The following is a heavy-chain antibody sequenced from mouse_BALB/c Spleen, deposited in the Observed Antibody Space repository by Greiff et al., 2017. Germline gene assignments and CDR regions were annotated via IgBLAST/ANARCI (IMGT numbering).Heavy chain of an antibody. CDR3: TRGGTVVATDFDY. Sequence: VQLQQPGAELVRPGASVKLSCKASGYTFTSYWINWVKQRPGQGLEWIGNIYPSDSYTNYNQKFKDKATLTVDKSSSTAYMQLSSPTSEDSAVYYCTRGGTVVATDFDYWGQGTTLTVSS. D-gene: IGHD1-1*01. J-gene: IGHJ2*01. CDR1: GYTFTSYW. V-gene: IGHV1-69*02. CDR2: IYPSDSYT.